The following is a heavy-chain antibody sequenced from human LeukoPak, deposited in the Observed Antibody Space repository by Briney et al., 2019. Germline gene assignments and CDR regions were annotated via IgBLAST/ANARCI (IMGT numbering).Heavy chain of an antibody. V-gene: IGHV4-39*01. J-gene: IGHJ4*02. D-gene: IGHD6-13*01. CDR3: ARLVGSSWYHEVLRGRDH. CDR1: GGSISSRPYY. Sequence: IPSETLSLTCTVSGGSISSRPYYWGWIRQPPGKGLEWIGNIYYTGSTYYNPSLKSRVTISVDTSKNQFSLKLSSVTAADTAVYYCARLVGSSWYHEVLRGRDHWGQGTLVTVSS. CDR2: IYYTGST.